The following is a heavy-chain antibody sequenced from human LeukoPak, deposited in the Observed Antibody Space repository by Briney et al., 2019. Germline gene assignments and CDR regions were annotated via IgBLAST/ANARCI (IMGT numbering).Heavy chain of an antibody. J-gene: IGHJ5*02. CDR2: INPNSGGT. Sequence: ASVKVSCEASGYTFTGYYMHWVRQAPGQGLEWLVWINPNSGGTNYAQKFQGRVTMTRDTSISTAYMELSRLRSDDTAVYYCARALWASHRKFWSGLLDWFDPWGQGTLVTVSS. CDR3: ARALWASHRKFWSGLLDWFDP. D-gene: IGHD3-3*01. CDR1: GYTFTGYY. V-gene: IGHV1-2*02.